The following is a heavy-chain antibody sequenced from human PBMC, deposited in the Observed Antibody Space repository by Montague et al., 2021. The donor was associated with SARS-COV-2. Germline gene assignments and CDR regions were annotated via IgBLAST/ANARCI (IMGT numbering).Heavy chain of an antibody. CDR1: GFSLNTSGVC. V-gene: IGHV2-5*08. CDR2: IDWDDDQ. D-gene: IGHD5-12*01. CDR3: ARTCGGYRDSYFDY. J-gene: IGHJ4*03. Sequence: PALVKPTQTLTLTCTFSGFSLNTSGVCVSWIRQPPGKALEWLALIDWDDDQRYSPSLKTRLTITKDTSKKQVVLTMTNMDPIDTATYYCARTCGGYRDSYFDYWGQGTLVTVSS.